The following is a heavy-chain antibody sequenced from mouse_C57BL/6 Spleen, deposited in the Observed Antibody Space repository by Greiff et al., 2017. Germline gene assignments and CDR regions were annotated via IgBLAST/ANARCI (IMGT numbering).Heavy chain of an antibody. J-gene: IGHJ2*01. Sequence: VQLQQSGPELVKPGASVKISCKASGFAFSSSWMNWVKQRPGKGLEWIGRIYPGAGDTNYNGKFNGKATLTAAKYSSTAYMQLSSLTAEDCAFYVCARDYFDYWGQGTTLTVSS. CDR3: ARDYFDY. V-gene: IGHV1-82*01. CDR1: GFAFSSSW. CDR2: IYPGAGDT.